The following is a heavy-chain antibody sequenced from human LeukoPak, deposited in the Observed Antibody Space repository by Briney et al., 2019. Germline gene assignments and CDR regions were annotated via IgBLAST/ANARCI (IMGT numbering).Heavy chain of an antibody. J-gene: IGHJ5*01. Sequence: SVKVSCKASGGTFSSYAINWVRQAPGQGLEWMGGIIPMFATANYAQKLQGRVTITADRSTSTAYMELSSLRSEDTAVYYCARSYGTYYWFDSWGQGTLVTVSS. CDR3: ARSYGTYYWFDS. CDR2: IIPMFATA. D-gene: IGHD1-14*01. CDR1: GGTFSSYA. V-gene: IGHV1-69*06.